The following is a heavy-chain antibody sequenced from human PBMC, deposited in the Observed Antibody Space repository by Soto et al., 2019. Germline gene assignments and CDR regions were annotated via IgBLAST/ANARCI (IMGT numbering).Heavy chain of an antibody. CDR2: TRNKAKSYTT. CDR3: ARVPGASSTYSFDY. D-gene: IGHD2-2*01. Sequence: PGGSLRLSCAASGFTFSDHYMDWVRQAPGKGLEWVGRTRNKAKSYTTEYAASVKGRFTISRDDSKNSLYLQMNSLKTEDTAVYYCARVPGASSTYSFDYCGQGTLVTVSS. V-gene: IGHV3-72*01. J-gene: IGHJ4*02. CDR1: GFTFSDHY.